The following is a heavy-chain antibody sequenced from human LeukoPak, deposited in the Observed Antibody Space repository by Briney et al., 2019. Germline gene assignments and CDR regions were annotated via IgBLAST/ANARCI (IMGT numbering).Heavy chain of an antibody. V-gene: IGHV3-48*04. CDR2: ISSSSSTI. CDR3: ARDKPAGYDFWSGYYTDYYYYGMDV. J-gene: IGHJ6*02. D-gene: IGHD3-3*01. CDR1: GFTFSSYS. Sequence: GGSLRLSCAASGFTFSSYSMNWVRQAPGKGLEWVSYISSSSSTIYYADSVKGRFTISRDNVKNSLYLQMNSLRAEDTAVYYCARDKPAGYDFWSGYYTDYYYYGMDVWGQGTTVTVSS.